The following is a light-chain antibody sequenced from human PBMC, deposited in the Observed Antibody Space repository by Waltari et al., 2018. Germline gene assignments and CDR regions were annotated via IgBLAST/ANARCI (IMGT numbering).Light chain of an antibody. V-gene: IGKV2D-29*02. CDR2: EVS. J-gene: IGKJ1*01. CDR1: QSLLHSDGRAR. Sequence: EIVMTQAPLSLSVTPGQPASMSCKSSQSLLHSDGRARLYWYLQKPGQSPQLLISEVSNRFSGVTERFSVSGSGTDFTLKISRVEAEDVGVYFCMQNIQLPTFGQGTKVEIE. CDR3: MQNIQLPT.